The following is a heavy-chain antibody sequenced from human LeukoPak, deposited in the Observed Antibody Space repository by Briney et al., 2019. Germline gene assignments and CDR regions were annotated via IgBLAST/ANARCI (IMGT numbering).Heavy chain of an antibody. CDR3: AKDPIAVAGNNYYGMDV. CDR1: RFTFNTYA. D-gene: IGHD6-19*01. Sequence: GGSLRLSCAASRFTFNTYAMSWVRQAPGKGLEWVAVISSDGSNKYYADSVKGRFTISRDNSKNTLYLQMNSLRAEDTAVYYCAKDPIAVAGNNYYGMDVWGPGTTVSVSS. CDR2: ISSDGSNK. V-gene: IGHV3-30*18. J-gene: IGHJ6*02.